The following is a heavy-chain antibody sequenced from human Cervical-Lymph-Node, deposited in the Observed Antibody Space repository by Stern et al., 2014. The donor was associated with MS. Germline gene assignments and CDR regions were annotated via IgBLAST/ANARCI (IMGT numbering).Heavy chain of an antibody. D-gene: IGHD6-13*01. Sequence: VQLVESGGGVVQPGRSLRLSCAASGFTFSSYAMHWVRQAPDKGLEWVAVISYDGSKNYYADSVKGRFTISRDNSKNTLYLQMSSLRAEDTAVYYCVRDHRAGSWYTGNWYLDLWGRGTLVTVSS. V-gene: IGHV3-30*04. CDR3: VRDHRAGSWYTGNWYLDL. CDR1: GFTFSSYA. J-gene: IGHJ2*01. CDR2: ISYDGSKN.